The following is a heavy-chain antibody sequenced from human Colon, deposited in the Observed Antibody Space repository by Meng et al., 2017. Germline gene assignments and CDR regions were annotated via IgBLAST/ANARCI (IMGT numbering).Heavy chain of an antibody. CDR1: GFLFSGYT. D-gene: IGHD6-13*01. Sequence: GGSLRLSCAASGFLFSGYTMSWVRQAPGKGLEWVSSISSSSFMYYVDSVGGRFTISRDNAKNSLYLQMNSLRAEDTAVYYCATTYWYSSRWENDYWGQGTLVTVSS. CDR2: ISSSSFM. CDR3: ATTYWYSSRWENDY. V-gene: IGHV3-69-1*02. J-gene: IGHJ4*02.